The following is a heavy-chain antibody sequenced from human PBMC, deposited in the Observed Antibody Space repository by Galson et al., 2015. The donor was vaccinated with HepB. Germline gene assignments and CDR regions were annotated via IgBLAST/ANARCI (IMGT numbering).Heavy chain of an antibody. Sequence: SLRLSCTASGFTFSSYAMSWVRQAPGNGLEWVSAISGSGGSTYYADSVKGRFTISRDNSKNTLYLQMNSLRAEDTAVYYCAKGDSSGWYEVRSYWYFDLWGRGTLVTVSS. D-gene: IGHD6-19*01. CDR2: ISGSGGST. CDR1: GFTFSSYA. V-gene: IGHV3-23*01. CDR3: AKGDSSGWYEVRSYWYFDL. J-gene: IGHJ2*01.